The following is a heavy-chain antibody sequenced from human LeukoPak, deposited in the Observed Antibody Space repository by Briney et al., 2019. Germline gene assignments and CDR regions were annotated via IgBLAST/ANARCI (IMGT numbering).Heavy chain of an antibody. D-gene: IGHD3-10*01. CDR2: IYYSGST. V-gene: IGHV4-39*01. CDR1: GGSISSSSYY. CDR3: ASDYGSGSYYNF. J-gene: IGHJ4*02. Sequence: SETLSLTCTVSGGSISSSSYYWGWIRQPPGKGLEWIGSIYYSGSTYYNPSLKSRVTISVDTSKNQFSLRLGSVTAADTAVYYCASDYGSGSYYNFWGQGTLVTVSS.